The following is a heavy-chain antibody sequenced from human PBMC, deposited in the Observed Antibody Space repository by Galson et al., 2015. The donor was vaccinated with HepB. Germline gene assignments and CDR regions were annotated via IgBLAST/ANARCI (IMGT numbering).Heavy chain of an antibody. D-gene: IGHD3-3*01. J-gene: IGHJ4*02. Sequence: SLRLSCAASGFTFRSYGMHWVRQAPGKGLEWVAVMSYDGIDKHFADSVKGRFTVSRDNSKNTVYLQMNSLRAEDTAVYYCAKDLGFKAADYYFDYWGQGTLVTVSS. CDR3: AKDLGFKAADYYFDY. V-gene: IGHV3-30*18. CDR1: GFTFRSYG. CDR2: MSYDGIDK.